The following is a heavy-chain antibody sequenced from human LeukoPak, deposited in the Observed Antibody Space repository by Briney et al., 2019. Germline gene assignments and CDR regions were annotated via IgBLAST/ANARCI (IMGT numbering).Heavy chain of an antibody. Sequence: SETLSLTCTVSGGSISSSYYYWGWIRQPPGKGLEWIGSIYYSGSTYYSPSLKSRVSLSVDTSKNQFSLRLSSVTAADTAVYYCAREIAAAGTRWFDPWGQGTLVTVSS. CDR1: GGSISSSYYY. D-gene: IGHD6-13*01. CDR3: AREIAAAGTRWFDP. J-gene: IGHJ5*02. CDR2: IYYSGST. V-gene: IGHV4-39*02.